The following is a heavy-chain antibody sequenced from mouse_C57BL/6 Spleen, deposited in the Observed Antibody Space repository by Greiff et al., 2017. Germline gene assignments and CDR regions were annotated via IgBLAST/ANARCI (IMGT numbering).Heavy chain of an antibody. Sequence: EVQLVESGPGLVKPSQSLSLTCSVTGYSITSGYYWNWIRQFPGNKLEWMGYISYDGSNNYNPSLKNRISITRDTSKNQFFLKLNSVTTEDTATYYCAREGTGKSAYWGQGTLVTVSA. CDR3: AREGTGKSAY. CDR1: GYSITSGYY. D-gene: IGHD4-1*01. CDR2: ISYDGSN. V-gene: IGHV3-6*01. J-gene: IGHJ3*01.